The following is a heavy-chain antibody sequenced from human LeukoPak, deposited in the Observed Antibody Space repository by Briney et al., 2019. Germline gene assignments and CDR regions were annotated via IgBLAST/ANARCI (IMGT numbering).Heavy chain of an antibody. CDR2: IYYSGST. J-gene: IGHJ4*02. D-gene: IGHD2-15*01. Sequence: SETLSLTCTVSGGSITSTSYYWGWIRQPPGKELEWIGSIYYSGSTYYNPSLKSRVTISVDTSKNQFSLKLNSVTAADTAVYYCARYIVSRLNFDYWGQGTLVTVSS. CDR1: GGSITSTSYY. V-gene: IGHV4-39*07. CDR3: ARYIVSRLNFDY.